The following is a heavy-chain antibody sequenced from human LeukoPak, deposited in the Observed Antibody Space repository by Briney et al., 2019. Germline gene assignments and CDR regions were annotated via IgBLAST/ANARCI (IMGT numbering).Heavy chain of an antibody. V-gene: IGHV4-34*01. CDR3: ARKRDGYILDAFDI. D-gene: IGHD5-24*01. Sequence: SETLSLTCAVYGGSFSGYYWSWIRQPPGKGLEWIGEINHSGSTNYNPSLKSRVTISVDTSKNQFSLKLSSVTAADTAVYYCARKRDGYILDAFDIWAQGTMVTVSS. CDR2: INHSGST. J-gene: IGHJ3*02. CDR1: GGSFSGYY.